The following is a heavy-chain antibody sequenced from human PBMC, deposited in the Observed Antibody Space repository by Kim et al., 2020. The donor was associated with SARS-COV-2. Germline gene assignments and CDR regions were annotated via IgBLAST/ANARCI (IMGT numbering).Heavy chain of an antibody. CDR1: GFTFGPYW. D-gene: IGHD6-6*01. CDR2: INSDGSST. Sequence: GGSLRLSCAASGFTFGPYWMHWVRQAPGKGLVWVSSINSDGSSTNYADSVKGRFTISRDNAKNTLYLQLNSLRVDDTAVYYCVRHRGRPDSFDIWGQGTVFTVSS. CDR3: VRHRGRPDSFDI. J-gene: IGHJ3*02. V-gene: IGHV3-74*01.